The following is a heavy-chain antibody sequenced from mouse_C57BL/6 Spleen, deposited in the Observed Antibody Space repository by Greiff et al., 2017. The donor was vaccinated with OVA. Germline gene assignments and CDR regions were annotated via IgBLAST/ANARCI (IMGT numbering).Heavy chain of an antibody. J-gene: IGHJ4*01. V-gene: IGHV1-81*01. CDR2: IYPRSGNT. Sequence: QVQLKQSGAELARPGASVKLSCKASGYTFTSYGISWVKQRTGQGLEWIGEIYPRSGNTYYNEKFKGKATLTADKSSSTAYMELRSLTSEDAAGYFCARGGYYGSSYGAMDDWGQGTSVTVSS. CDR1: GYTFTSYG. CDR3: ARGGYYGSSYGAMDD. D-gene: IGHD1-1*01.